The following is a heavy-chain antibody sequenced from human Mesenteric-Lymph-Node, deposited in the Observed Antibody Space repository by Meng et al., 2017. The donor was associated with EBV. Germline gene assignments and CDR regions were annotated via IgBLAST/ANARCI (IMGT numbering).Heavy chain of an antibody. CDR2: ISQSGDT. J-gene: IGHJ4*02. CDR1: GGSFSGYH. CDR3: ARGTIFGIVVTYFDY. V-gene: IGHV4-34*01. Sequence: VQLHQVGAGLLAPSETLSLTCAASGGSFSGYHWSWIRQPPGKGLEYIGEISQSGDTNYNPSLKSRVTISVDTSRNQFSLKMRSVTAADTAVYYCARGTIFGIVVTYFDYWSQGNLVTVSS. D-gene: IGHD3-3*01.